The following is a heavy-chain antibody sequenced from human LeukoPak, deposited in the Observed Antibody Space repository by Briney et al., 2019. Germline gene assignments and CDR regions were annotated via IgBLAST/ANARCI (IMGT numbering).Heavy chain of an antibody. J-gene: IGHJ4*02. V-gene: IGHV4-4*07. D-gene: IGHD6-19*01. CDR2: IYTSGST. CDR1: GGSISSYY. CDR3: ARDGVNSDWPPHY. Sequence: PSETLSLTCTVSGGSISSYYWSWLRQPAGKGLEWIGRIYTSGSTNYNPSLKSRVTMSIDTSKNQFSLKLSSVTAADTAVYYCARDGVNSDWPPHYWGQGTLVTVSS.